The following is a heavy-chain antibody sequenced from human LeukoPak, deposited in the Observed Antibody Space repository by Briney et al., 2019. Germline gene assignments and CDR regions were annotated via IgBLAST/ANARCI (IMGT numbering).Heavy chain of an antibody. D-gene: IGHD6-13*01. CDR2: IIPSLGIA. J-gene: IGHJ4*02. Sequence: GSSVKISCKASGGTFSSYAISWVRQAPGQGLQWMGRIIPSLGIANYAQKFKGGVTITADKSTSTAYMELSSLRSEDTAVYYCAMRSAAGNRGADYWGQGTLVTVSS. CDR1: GGTFSSYA. V-gene: IGHV1-69*04. CDR3: AMRSAAGNRGADY.